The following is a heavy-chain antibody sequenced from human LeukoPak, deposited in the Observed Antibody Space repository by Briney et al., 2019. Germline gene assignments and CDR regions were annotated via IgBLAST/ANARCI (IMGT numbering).Heavy chain of an antibody. V-gene: IGHV3-23*01. CDR3: AKDQNYYDSSSIGY. CDR2: ISGGGGTT. Sequence: GGSLRLSCAASGFTFSNYIMTWVRQAPGKGLEWVSAISGGGGTTYYADSVKGRFTISRDHSKNTLYLEMNSLRAEDTAVYYCAKDQNYYDSSSIGYWGQGTLVTVSS. J-gene: IGHJ4*02. D-gene: IGHD3-22*01. CDR1: GFTFSNYI.